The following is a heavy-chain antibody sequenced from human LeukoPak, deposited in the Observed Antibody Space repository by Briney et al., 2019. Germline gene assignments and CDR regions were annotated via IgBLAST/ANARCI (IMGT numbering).Heavy chain of an antibody. CDR3: ATHFPHYDSATYFDY. Sequence: SETLSLTCTVSGGSISRSSFYWGWIRQPPGKGLEWIGSIYYSGSTYYNPSLKSRISISLDTSKNQFSLNLSSVTAADTAVYYCATHFPHYDSATYFDYWGQGTLVTVSS. J-gene: IGHJ4*02. CDR2: IYYSGST. CDR1: GGSISRSSFY. V-gene: IGHV4-39*01. D-gene: IGHD3-22*01.